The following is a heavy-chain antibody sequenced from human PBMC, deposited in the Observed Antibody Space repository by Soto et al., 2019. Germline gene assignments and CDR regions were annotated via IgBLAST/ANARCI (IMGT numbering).Heavy chain of an antibody. CDR3: ASGDGYYDSSGYSFDHSSDFDY. J-gene: IGHJ4*02. D-gene: IGHD3-22*01. CDR2: ISSSSSYI. Sequence: GGSLRLSCAASGFTFSSYSMNWVRQAPGKGLEWVSSISSSSSYIYYADSVKGRFTISRDNAKNSLYLQMNSLRAEDTAVYYCASGDGYYDSSGYSFDHSSDFDYWGQGTLVTVSS. V-gene: IGHV3-21*01. CDR1: GFTFSSYS.